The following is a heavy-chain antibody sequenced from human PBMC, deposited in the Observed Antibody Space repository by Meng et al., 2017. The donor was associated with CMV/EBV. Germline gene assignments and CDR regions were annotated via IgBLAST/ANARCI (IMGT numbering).Heavy chain of an antibody. CDR2: IYWNDDK. J-gene: IGHJ5*02. V-gene: IGHV2-5*01. Sequence: SGPTLVKPTQTLTLTCTFSGFPLSTSGVGVGWIRQPPGKALEWLALIYWNDDKRYSPSLKSRLTITKDTSKNQVVLTMTNMDPVDTATYYCAHRGHSSSWYGIDWFDPWGQGTLVTVSS. CDR3: AHRGHSSSWYGIDWFDP. D-gene: IGHD6-13*01. CDR1: GFPLSTSGVG.